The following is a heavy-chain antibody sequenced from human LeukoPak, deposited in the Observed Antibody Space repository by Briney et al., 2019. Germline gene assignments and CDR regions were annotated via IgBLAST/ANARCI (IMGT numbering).Heavy chain of an antibody. V-gene: IGHV3-21*01. CDR2: ISSSRRYI. CDR1: GFTLSSYS. CDR3: AREGNYYDILTGYRGGYYMDV. J-gene: IGHJ6*03. D-gene: IGHD3-9*01. Sequence: PGGSLRLSCAAPGFTLSSYSMNCVRHAPGKGLEWVSSISSSRRYIYYADSLNGRYTISTSNAKNSLYLQMNSLRAEDKAVYYCAREGNYYDILTGYRGGYYMDVWGKGTTVTISS.